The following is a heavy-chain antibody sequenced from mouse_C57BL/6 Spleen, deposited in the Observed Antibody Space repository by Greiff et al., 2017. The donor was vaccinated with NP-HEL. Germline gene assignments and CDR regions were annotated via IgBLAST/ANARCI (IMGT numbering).Heavy chain of an antibody. D-gene: IGHD2-5*01. CDR2: IDPSDSYT. V-gene: IGHV1-69*01. CDR1: GYTFTSSW. J-gene: IGHJ3*01. CDR3: GSNGFAY. Sequence: VQLQQPGAELVMPGASVKLSCKASGYTFTSSWMHWVKQRPGQGLEWIGEIDPSDSYTNYNQKFKGKSTLTVDKSSSTAYMQLSSLTSEDSAVYYGGSNGFAYWGQGTLVTVSA.